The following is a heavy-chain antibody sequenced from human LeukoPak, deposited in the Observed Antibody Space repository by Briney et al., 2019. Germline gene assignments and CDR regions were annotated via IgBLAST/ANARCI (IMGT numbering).Heavy chain of an antibody. D-gene: IGHD3-10*01. CDR1: RYILIEAA. CDR2: FDPEDGEDGET. J-gene: IGHJ4*02. CDR3: GMSGRYAGRPYDY. Sequence: ASVKVSCKVSRYILIEAAMHWVRQAPGKGLEWVGSFDPEDGEDGETHYAQKFQGRVTMTEDASTDTAYMELTSLSSEDTALYYCGMSGRYAGRPYDYWGQGTLVTVSS. V-gene: IGHV1-24*01.